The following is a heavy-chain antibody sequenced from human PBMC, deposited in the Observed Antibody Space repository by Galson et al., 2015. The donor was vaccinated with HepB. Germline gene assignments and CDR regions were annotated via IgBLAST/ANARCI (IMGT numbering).Heavy chain of an antibody. CDR2: ICPDGSKT. CDR3: VSTDWGSPYV. Sequence: SLRLSCAASGFTFSRSWMHWVRQSPGKGLVWVSRICPDGSKTSYADSVKGRVTISRDNARNTLHLQLDSPTDEDTALYFCVSTDWGSPYVWGQGALFTVSA. CDR1: GFTFSRSW. V-gene: IGHV3-74*01. D-gene: IGHD2/OR15-2a*01. J-gene: IGHJ4*02.